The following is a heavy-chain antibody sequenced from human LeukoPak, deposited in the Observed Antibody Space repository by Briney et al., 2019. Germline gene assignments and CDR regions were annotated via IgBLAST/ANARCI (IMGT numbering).Heavy chain of an antibody. Sequence: SETLSLTCAVYGGSFSGYYWSWIRQPPGKGLEWIGRIHTSGSTNYNPSLKSRVTMSVDTSKNQFSLKLSSVTAADTAVYYCARDRYYYDSSGYSLDYWGQGTLVTVSS. CDR1: GGSFSGYY. CDR2: IHTSGST. J-gene: IGHJ4*02. D-gene: IGHD3-22*01. CDR3: ARDRYYYDSSGYSLDY. V-gene: IGHV4-59*10.